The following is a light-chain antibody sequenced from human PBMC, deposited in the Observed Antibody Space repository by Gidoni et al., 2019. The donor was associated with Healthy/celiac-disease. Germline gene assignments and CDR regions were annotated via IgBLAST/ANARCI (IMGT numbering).Light chain of an antibody. V-gene: IGKV3-11*01. Sequence: EIVLTQSPATLSLSPGERATLSCRASQSVSSYLAWYQQKPGQAPRLLIYDASNRATGIPARFSGSGSGTDFTLTISSLEPEDFAVYYCQQRSNWPRTVXQGTKVEI. J-gene: IGKJ1*01. CDR1: QSVSSY. CDR2: DAS. CDR3: QQRSNWPRT.